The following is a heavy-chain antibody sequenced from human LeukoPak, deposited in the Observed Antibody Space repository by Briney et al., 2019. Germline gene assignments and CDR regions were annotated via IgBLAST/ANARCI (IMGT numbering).Heavy chain of an antibody. J-gene: IGHJ6*04. CDR2: IYYSGST. CDR1: VDSISSYY. CDR3: ARITGFGEFLYYYYGMDV. Sequence: SETLSLTCTVSVDSISSYYWSWSRQRPGKGLGWIGYIYYSGSTNYNPSLKSRVTISVDTSKNQFTLKLSSETAVDKAVYYCARITGFGEFLYYYYGMDVWGKGTTVTVSS. D-gene: IGHD3-10*01. V-gene: IGHV4-59*01.